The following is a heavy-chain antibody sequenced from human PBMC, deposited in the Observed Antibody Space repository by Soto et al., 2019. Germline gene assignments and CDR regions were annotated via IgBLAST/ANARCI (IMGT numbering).Heavy chain of an antibody. V-gene: IGHV1-18*01. Sequence: QVHLVQSGAEVKKPGASVKVSCKGSGYAFTTYGITWVRQAPGQGLEWMGWISAHNGNSNYAQKLQGRVTVTRDTSTSTDYRELRGMRSDDTAVDYCARGRYGDYWGQGARVTVSS. CDR3: ARGRYGDY. CDR2: ISAHNGNS. D-gene: IGHD1-1*01. J-gene: IGHJ4*02. CDR1: GYAFTTYG.